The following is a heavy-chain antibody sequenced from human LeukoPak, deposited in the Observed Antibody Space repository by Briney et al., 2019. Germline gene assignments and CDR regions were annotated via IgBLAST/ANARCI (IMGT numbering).Heavy chain of an antibody. CDR1: GGSISSSHY. V-gene: IGHV4-59*11. D-gene: IGHD6-13*01. J-gene: IGHJ3*02. Sequence: SETLSLTCTVSGGSISSSHYWSWIRQPPGKGLEWIGYVFYSGSTNYNPSLKSRVSISVDTSKKQLSLKLSSVTAADTAVYYCARVVPKQQLVDAFDIWGQGTMVTVSS. CDR2: VFYSGST. CDR3: ARVVPKQQLVDAFDI.